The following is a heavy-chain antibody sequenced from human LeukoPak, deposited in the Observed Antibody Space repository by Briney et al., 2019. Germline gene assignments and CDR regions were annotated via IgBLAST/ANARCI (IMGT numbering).Heavy chain of an antibody. V-gene: IGHV4-34*01. Sequence: SETLSLTCAVYGESFSAYYWSWIRQPPGKGLEWIGEINHSGGTNYNPSLKSRVTISVDTSKNQFSLKLTSVSAADTALYYCARASYDSSDYEYFQHWGQGTLVTVSS. CDR1: GESFSAYY. D-gene: IGHD3-22*01. J-gene: IGHJ1*01. CDR3: ARASYDSSDYEYFQH. CDR2: INHSGGT.